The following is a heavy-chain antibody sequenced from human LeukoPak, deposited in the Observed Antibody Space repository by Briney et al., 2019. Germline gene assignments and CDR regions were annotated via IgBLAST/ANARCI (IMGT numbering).Heavy chain of an antibody. V-gene: IGHV4-34*01. CDR3: ARGRRSGYYLGYYYYGMDV. CDR2: INHSGST. Sequence: PSETLSLTCAVYGGSFSGYYWSWIRQPPGKGLEWIGEINHSGSTNYNPSLKSRVTISVDTSKNQFSLELSSVTAADTAVYYCARGRRSGYYLGYYYYGMDVWGQGTTVTVSS. J-gene: IGHJ6*02. D-gene: IGHD3-22*01. CDR1: GGSFSGYY.